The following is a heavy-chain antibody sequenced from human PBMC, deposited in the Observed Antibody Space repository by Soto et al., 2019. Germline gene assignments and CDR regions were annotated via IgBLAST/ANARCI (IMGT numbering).Heavy chain of an antibody. D-gene: IGHD3-22*01. Sequence: SVKVSCKASGGTFSSYAISWVRQAPGQGLEWMGGIIPIFGTANYPQKFQGRVTITADESTSTAYMELSSLRSEDTAVYYCARDPHYYDSSGYDRWGQGTLVTVSS. CDR1: GGTFSSYA. J-gene: IGHJ5*02. CDR3: ARDPHYYDSSGYDR. V-gene: IGHV1-69*13. CDR2: IIPIFGTA.